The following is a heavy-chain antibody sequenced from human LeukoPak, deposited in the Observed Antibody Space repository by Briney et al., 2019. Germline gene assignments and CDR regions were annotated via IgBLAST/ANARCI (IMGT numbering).Heavy chain of an antibody. CDR2: IWDDGSLK. V-gene: IGHV3-33*01. D-gene: IGHD3-16*01. J-gene: IGHJ3*02. Sequence: PGGSLRXXXXXXXXXFSXYGMHWVRQAPGEGLEWVAVIWDDGSLKYYSDSVKGRFIISRDNSKKMLYLQMNILRAEDTALYFCARANQYDGTGQPHASDIWGQGTMVYVSS. CDR1: XXXFSXYG. CDR3: ARANQYDGTGQPHASDI.